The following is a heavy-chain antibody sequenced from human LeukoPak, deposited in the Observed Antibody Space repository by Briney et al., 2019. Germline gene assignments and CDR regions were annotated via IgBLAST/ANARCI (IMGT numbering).Heavy chain of an antibody. D-gene: IGHD6-13*01. V-gene: IGHV3-9*01. Sequence: PGRSLRLSCAASGFTFVDYAMHWVRQAPGKGLEWVSGISWNSGSITYADSVKGRFTISRDNAKNSLYLQMNSLRAEDTALYYCAKGLYSSSWYGYFDYWGQGTLVTVSS. J-gene: IGHJ4*02. CDR3: AKGLYSSSWYGYFDY. CDR2: ISWNSGSI. CDR1: GFTFVDYA.